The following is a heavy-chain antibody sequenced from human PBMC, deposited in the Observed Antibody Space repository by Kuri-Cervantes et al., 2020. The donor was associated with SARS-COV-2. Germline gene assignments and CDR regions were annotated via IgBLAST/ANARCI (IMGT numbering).Heavy chain of an antibody. CDR3: ALDRDGYNYYFDY. Sequence: SVKVSCKASGYTFTSYGISWVRQAPGQGLEWMGGIIPIFGTANYAQKFQGRVTITADESTSTAYMELSSLRSEDTAVYYCALDRDGYNYYFDYWGQGTLVTVSS. J-gene: IGHJ4*02. CDR2: IIPIFGTA. V-gene: IGHV1-69*13. CDR1: GYTFTSYG. D-gene: IGHD5-24*01.